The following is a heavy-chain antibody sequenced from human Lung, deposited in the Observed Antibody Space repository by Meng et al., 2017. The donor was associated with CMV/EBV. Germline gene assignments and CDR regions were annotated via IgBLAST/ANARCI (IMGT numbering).Heavy chain of an antibody. CDR3: ARGGDIVVVPAAIPGHY. D-gene: IGHD2-2*02. CDR2: INPSGGST. CDR1: GYTFTSYY. J-gene: IGHJ4*02. Sequence: SVXVSXXASGYTFTSYYMHWVRQAPGQGLEWMGIINPSGGSTSYAQKFQGRVTMTRDTSTSTVYMELSSLRSEDTAVYYCARGGDIVVVPAAIPGHYWGQGTLVTVSS. V-gene: IGHV1-46*01.